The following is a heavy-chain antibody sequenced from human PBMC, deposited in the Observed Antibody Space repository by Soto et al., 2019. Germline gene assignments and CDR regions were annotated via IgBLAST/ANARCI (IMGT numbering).Heavy chain of an antibody. V-gene: IGHV3-21*01. CDR2: ISSSSSYI. CDR3: ARGITMVRESEFFDY. J-gene: IGHJ4*02. CDR1: GFTFSSYS. D-gene: IGHD3-10*01. Sequence: GGSLRLSCAASGFTFSSYSMNWIRQAPGKGLEWVSSISSSSSYIYYADSVKGRFTISRDNAKNSLYLQMNSLRAEDTAVYYCARGITMVRESEFFDYWGQGTLVTVSS.